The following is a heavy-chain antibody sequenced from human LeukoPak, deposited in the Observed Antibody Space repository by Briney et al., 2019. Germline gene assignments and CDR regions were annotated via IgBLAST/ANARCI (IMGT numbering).Heavy chain of an antibody. V-gene: IGHV1-69*05. D-gene: IGHD3-10*01. CDR3: AKDLPRTWGSGSGIDY. CDR1: GGTFSSYA. J-gene: IGHJ4*02. Sequence: ASVKVSCKASGGTFSSYAISWVRQAPGQGLEWMGGIIPIFGTANYAQKFQGRVTITTDESTSTAYMELCSLRSEDTAVYYCAKDLPRTWGSGSGIDYWGQGTLVTVSS. CDR2: IIPIFGTA.